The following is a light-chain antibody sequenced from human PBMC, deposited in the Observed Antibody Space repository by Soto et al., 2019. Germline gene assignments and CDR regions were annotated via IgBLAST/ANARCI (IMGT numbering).Light chain of an antibody. CDR2: KAS. CDR3: QQYNSYSLT. Sequence: DIQMTQSPSTLSASVGDRVTMTCRDSQCIRSWLAWYQQKPGKAPKDLIYKASSVESGAPSRFSGSGSGTEFTLTMRRLQPDDFSTYYCQQYNSYSLTFGGRTEVEIK. J-gene: IGKJ4*01. V-gene: IGKV1-5*03. CDR1: QCIRSW.